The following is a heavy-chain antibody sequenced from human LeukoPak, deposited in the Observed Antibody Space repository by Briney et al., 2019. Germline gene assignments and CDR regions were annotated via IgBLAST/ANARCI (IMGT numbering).Heavy chain of an antibody. CDR1: GGSFSNYA. V-gene: IGHV1-46*01. J-gene: IGHJ4*02. D-gene: IGHD2-15*01. CDR3: ARGPCSGGTCYLADY. CDR2: INPTGGST. Sequence: ASVKVSCKASGGSFSNYAISWVRQAPGQGLEWLGIINPTGGSTSYAQKFQARVTMTRDTSTSIFYLEVSSLRSDDTAVYFCARGPCSGGTCYLADYWGQGTLVTVSS.